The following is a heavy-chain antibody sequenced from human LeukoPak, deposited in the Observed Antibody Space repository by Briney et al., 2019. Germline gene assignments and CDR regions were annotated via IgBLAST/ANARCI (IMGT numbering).Heavy chain of an antibody. D-gene: IGHD3-9*01. J-gene: IGHJ4*02. CDR3: ARGPHYDILTGYSYYFDY. V-gene: IGHV4-59*01. CDR2: TYYSGST. Sequence: SETLSLTCTVSGGSISSYYWSWIRQPPGKGLEWIGYTYYSGSTNYNPSLKSRVTISVDTSKNQFSLKLSSVTAADTAVYYCARGPHYDILTGYSYYFDYWGQGTLVTISS. CDR1: GGSISSYY.